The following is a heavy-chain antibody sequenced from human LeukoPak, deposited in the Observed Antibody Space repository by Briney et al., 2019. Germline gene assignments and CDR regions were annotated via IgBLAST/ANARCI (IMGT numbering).Heavy chain of an antibody. CDR3: ASSYSSSWYFQDYYYYYYMDV. CDR2: IYYCGST. J-gene: IGHJ6*03. Sequence: SETLSLTCTVSGGPISSHYWRWIRQPPGKGLEWIGYIYYCGSTNYNPSLKSRVNIAVDQSKNQVSLKLSSVTAADTAVYYCASSYSSSWYFQDYYYYYYMDVWGKGTTVTVSS. V-gene: IGHV4-59*11. CDR1: GGPISSHY. D-gene: IGHD6-13*01.